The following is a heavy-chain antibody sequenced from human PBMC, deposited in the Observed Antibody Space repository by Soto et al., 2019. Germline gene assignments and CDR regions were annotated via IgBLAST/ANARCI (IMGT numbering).Heavy chain of an antibody. CDR1: GLDFSSEV. CDR2: ISGSGRTI. J-gene: IGHJ6*02. V-gene: IGHV3-23*01. Sequence: GESLKISCAASGLDFSSEVMCWVRQAPGKGLEWVSSISGSGRTIYHADFVRGRFAISRDNSKNSLYLRLNNLRVDDTAVYYCAKLGPSYYYGMDVWGQGTTVTVSS. D-gene: IGHD1-26*01. CDR3: AKLGPSYYYGMDV.